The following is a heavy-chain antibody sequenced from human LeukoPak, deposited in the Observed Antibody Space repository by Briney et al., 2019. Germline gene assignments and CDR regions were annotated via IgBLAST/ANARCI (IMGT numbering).Heavy chain of an antibody. CDR3: ATGTTVIDY. V-gene: IGHV1-24*01. Sequence: ASVKVSCKASGYTFTGYYMHWVRQAPGKGLEWMGGFDPEDGETIYAQKFQGRVTMTEDTSTDTAYMELSSLRSEDTAVYYCATGTTVIDYWGQGTLVTVSS. CDR2: FDPEDGET. D-gene: IGHD4-17*01. CDR1: GYTFTGYY. J-gene: IGHJ4*02.